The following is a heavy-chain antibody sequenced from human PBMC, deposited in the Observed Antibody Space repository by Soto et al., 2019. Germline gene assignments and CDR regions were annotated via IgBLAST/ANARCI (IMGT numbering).Heavy chain of an antibody. CDR1: GFTFGSYW. V-gene: IGHV3-7*04. J-gene: IGHJ6*02. CDR3: ARHDYYDSSGSYHGMDV. D-gene: IGHD3-22*01. CDR2: IKEDGSQK. Sequence: GGSLRLSCAASGFTFGSYWMSWVRQAPGKGLEWVANIKEDGSQKNYVDSVKGRFTISRDNAKKSLYLQMNSLRAEDTAVYYCARHDYYDSSGSYHGMDVWGQGTAVTVSS.